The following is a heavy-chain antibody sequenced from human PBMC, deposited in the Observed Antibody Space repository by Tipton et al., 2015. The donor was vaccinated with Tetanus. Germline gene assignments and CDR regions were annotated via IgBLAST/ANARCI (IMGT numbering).Heavy chain of an antibody. CDR1: GFTFSSYS. CDR2: TSSSSSYI. V-gene: IGHV3-21*01. Sequence: SLRLSCAASGFTFSSYSMNWVRQAPGKGLEWVSSTSSSSSYIYYADSVKGRFTISRDNAKNSLYLQMNSLRAEDTAVYYCARDLRNYYDSSGYSDYWGQGTLVTVSS. J-gene: IGHJ4*02. D-gene: IGHD3-22*01. CDR3: ARDLRNYYDSSGYSDY.